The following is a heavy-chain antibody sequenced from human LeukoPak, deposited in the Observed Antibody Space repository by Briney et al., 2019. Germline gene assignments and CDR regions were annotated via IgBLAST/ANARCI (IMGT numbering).Heavy chain of an antibody. V-gene: IGHV4-59*12. J-gene: IGHJ3*02. Sequence: PSETLSLTCTVSGGSLSSYYWSWIRQPPGKGLEWIGYIYYSGSTNYNPSLKSRVTISVDTSKNQFSLKLSSVTAADTAVYYCARDHYDFWSGYSHDAFDIWGQGTMVTVSS. CDR3: ARDHYDFWSGYSHDAFDI. CDR2: IYYSGST. CDR1: GGSLSSYY. D-gene: IGHD3-3*01.